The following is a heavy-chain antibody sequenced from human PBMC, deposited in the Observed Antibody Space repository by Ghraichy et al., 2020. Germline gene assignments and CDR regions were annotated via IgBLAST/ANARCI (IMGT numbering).Heavy chain of an antibody. J-gene: IGHJ4*02. D-gene: IGHD6-13*01. CDR2: IYYSGST. CDR3: AREQYSSRALDY. CDR1: GGSISSYY. V-gene: IGHV4-59*01. Sequence: SETLSLTCTVSGGSISSYYWSWIRQPPEKGLEWIGYIYYSGSTNYNPSLKSRVTISVDTSKNQFSLKLSSVTAADTAVYYCAREQYSSRALDYWGQGTLVTVSS.